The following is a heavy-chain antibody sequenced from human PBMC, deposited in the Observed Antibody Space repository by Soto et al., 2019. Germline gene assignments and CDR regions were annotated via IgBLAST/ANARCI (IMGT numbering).Heavy chain of an antibody. D-gene: IGHD3-3*01. CDR2: INHCGST. J-gene: IGHJ4*02. V-gene: IGHV4-34*01. Sequence: PSETLSLTWAVSGGSHSGYYLACNRQPPGKGLGGMAEINHCGSTNYTPPLKRLVSISVNTSKNQVPLKMSSVAAATAAVYYCARKGSVTFFGGVQGTLVTVYS. CDR1: GGSHSGYY. CDR3: ARKGSVTFFG.